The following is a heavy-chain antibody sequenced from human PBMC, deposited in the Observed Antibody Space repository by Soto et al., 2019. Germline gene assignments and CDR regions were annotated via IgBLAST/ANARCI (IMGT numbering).Heavy chain of an antibody. CDR1: GFTFSGSA. CDR2: IRSKANSYAT. D-gene: IGHD6-13*01. Sequence: EVQLVESGGGLVQPGGSLKLSCAASGFTFSGSAMHWVRQASGKGLEWVGRIRSKANSYATAYDASVKGRFTISRDDSKNTAYLQMNSLKTEDTAVYYCTRSYSGFDYWGQGTLVTVSS. J-gene: IGHJ4*02. V-gene: IGHV3-73*01. CDR3: TRSYSGFDY.